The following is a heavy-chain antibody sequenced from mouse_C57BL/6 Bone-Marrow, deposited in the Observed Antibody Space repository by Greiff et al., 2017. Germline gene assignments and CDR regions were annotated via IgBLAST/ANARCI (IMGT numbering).Heavy chain of an antibody. CDR1: GYSFTGYF. CDR3: ARIYYYGSSYVDYYAMDY. D-gene: IGHD1-1*01. V-gene: IGHV1-20*01. J-gene: IGHJ4*01. Sequence: VQLQQSGPELVKPGDSVKISCKASGYSFTGYFMNWVMQSHGKSLEWIGRINPYNGDTFYNQKFKGKATLTVDKSSSTAHMELRSLTSEDSAVYYCARIYYYGSSYVDYYAMDYWGQGTSVTVSS. CDR2: INPYNGDT.